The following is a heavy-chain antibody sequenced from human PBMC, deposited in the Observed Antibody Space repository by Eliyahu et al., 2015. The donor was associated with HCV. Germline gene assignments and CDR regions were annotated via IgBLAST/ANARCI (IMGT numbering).Heavy chain of an antibody. J-gene: IGHJ4*02. CDR1: GYTFTGHY. V-gene: IGHV1-2*02. CDR3: ARESSGYFDY. CDR2: INSNSGGT. D-gene: IGHD2-8*02. Sequence: QVQLVQSGAEVKKPGASVKVSCTASGYTFTGHYMHWVRQAPGQGLEWMGWINSNSGGTKYAQNFKGRVTMTRDTSISTVYMELSRLRSDDTAVYFCARESSGYFDYWGQGTQVAVSS.